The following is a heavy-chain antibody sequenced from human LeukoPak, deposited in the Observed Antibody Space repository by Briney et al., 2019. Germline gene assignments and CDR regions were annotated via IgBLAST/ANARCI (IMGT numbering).Heavy chain of an antibody. J-gene: IGHJ4*02. V-gene: IGHV3-23*01. CDR3: AKIRLEESATGY. CDR1: GFSFSAYG. D-gene: IGHD2-15*01. Sequence: GGSLRLSCAASGFSFSAYGMDWVRQAPGKGLEWVSAIGGSGATTYYADSVRGRFTISRDNSKNTMYLQMSSLRAEDTAVYYCAKIRLEESATGYWGQGTLVTVSS. CDR2: IGGSGATT.